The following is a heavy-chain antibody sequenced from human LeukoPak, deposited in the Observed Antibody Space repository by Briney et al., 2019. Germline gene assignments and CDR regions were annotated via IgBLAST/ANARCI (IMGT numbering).Heavy chain of an antibody. D-gene: IGHD3-9*01. J-gene: IGHJ4*02. CDR3: ARPASMGFDWLNPSLDY. CDR1: GFAFSSYA. Sequence: GRSLRLSCAASGFAFSSYAMHWVRQAPGKGLEWVAVISYDGSNKYYADSVKGRFTISRDNTKNTLYLQMNSLRAEDTAVYYCARPASMGFDWLNPSLDYWGQGTLVTVSS. CDR2: ISYDGSNK. V-gene: IGHV3-30-3*01.